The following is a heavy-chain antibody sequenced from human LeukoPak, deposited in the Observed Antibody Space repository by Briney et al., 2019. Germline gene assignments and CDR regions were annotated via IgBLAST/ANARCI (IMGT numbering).Heavy chain of an antibody. V-gene: IGHV4-59*01. Sequence: SETLSLTCTVSGGSISSYYWSWIRQPPGKGLEWIGYIYYSGSTNYNPSLKSRVTISVDTSKNQFSLKLSPVTAADTAVYYRARDLDAFDIWGQGTMVTVSS. CDR2: IYYSGST. CDR3: ARDLDAFDI. CDR1: GGSISSYY. J-gene: IGHJ3*02.